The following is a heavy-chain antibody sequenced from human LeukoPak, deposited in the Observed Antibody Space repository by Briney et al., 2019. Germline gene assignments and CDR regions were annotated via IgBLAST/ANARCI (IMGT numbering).Heavy chain of an antibody. Sequence: SVKDSCKASGGTFSSYAISWVRQAPGQGREWMGGIIPIFGTANYAQKFQGRVTITADESTSTAYMELSSLRSEDTAVYYCARDSRGIVVFDYWGQGTLVTVSS. CDR2: IIPIFGTA. CDR3: ARDSRGIVVFDY. CDR1: GGTFSSYA. D-gene: IGHD3-10*01. J-gene: IGHJ4*02. V-gene: IGHV1-69*13.